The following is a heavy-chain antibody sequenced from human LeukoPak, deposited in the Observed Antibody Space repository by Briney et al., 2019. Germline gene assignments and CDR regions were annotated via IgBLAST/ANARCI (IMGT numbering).Heavy chain of an antibody. V-gene: IGHV4-59*01. CDR3: ARGDSGWSPIDY. CDR1: GGSISSYY. CDR2: IYYSGST. D-gene: IGHD6-19*01. Sequence: SETLSLTCTVSGGSISSYYWSWIRQPPGKGLEWIGYIYYSGSTNYNPSLKSRVTISVDTSKNQFFLKLSSVTAADTAVYYCARGDSGWSPIDYWGQGTLVTVSS. J-gene: IGHJ4*02.